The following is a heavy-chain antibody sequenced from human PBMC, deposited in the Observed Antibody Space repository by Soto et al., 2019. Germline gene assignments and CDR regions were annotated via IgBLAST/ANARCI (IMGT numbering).Heavy chain of an antibody. CDR1: GGTFSSYA. V-gene: IGHV1-69*13. D-gene: IGHD3-10*01. Sequence: ASVKVSCKASGGTFSSYAISWVRQAPGQGLEWMGGIIPIFGTANYAQKFQGRVTITADESTSTAYMELSSLRSEDTAVYYCARVRYGSGSHYGMDVWGQGTTVTVSS. J-gene: IGHJ6*02. CDR3: ARVRYGSGSHYGMDV. CDR2: IIPIFGTA.